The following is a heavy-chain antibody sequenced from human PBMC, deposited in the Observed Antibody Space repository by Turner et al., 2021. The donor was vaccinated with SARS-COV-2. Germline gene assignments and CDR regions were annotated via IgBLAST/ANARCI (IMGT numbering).Heavy chain of an antibody. J-gene: IGHJ6*02. D-gene: IGHD1-26*01. CDR2: FYKIGSI. CDR3: ARHQGSASGYDHGMNV. Sequence: QLQLQASGPGLVKPSETLSLSCTVSGVSISSKSWSWIRQSPGRGLEWIGYFYKIGSIDYNPTLRSRVTISVDTSKNQLSLNRISVTAADTAVYYCARHQGSASGYDHGMNVWGQGTAVIVSS. CDR1: GVSISSKS. V-gene: IGHV4-59*08.